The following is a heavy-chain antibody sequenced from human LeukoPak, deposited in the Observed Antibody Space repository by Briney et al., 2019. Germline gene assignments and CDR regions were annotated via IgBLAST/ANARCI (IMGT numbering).Heavy chain of an antibody. D-gene: IGHD3-16*01. CDR1: GGTFSSYA. CDR2: IITIFGTA. Sequence: SVKVSCTASGGTFSSYAISWVRQAPGQGLEWMGGIITIFGTANYAQKFQGGVTITADESTSTAYMELSSLRSEDTAVYYCAREAFGGVSDLWFDPWGQGTLVTVSS. J-gene: IGHJ5*02. V-gene: IGHV1-69*01. CDR3: AREAFGGVSDLWFDP.